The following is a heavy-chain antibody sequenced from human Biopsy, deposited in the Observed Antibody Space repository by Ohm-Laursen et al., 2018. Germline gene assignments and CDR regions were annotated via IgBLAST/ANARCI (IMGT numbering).Heavy chain of an antibody. V-gene: IGHV4-34*01. Sequence: SETLSLTCAVYGGAFSGYYLSWIRPPPRKGRGWVGGNNHSGSTNYNPSLKNRVTISVDTSKNQFSLKLSSVTAADTAVYYCARGRLRAVARFDYWGQGTLVTVSS. CDR2: NNHSGST. CDR3: ARGRLRAVARFDY. CDR1: GGAFSGYY. J-gene: IGHJ4*02. D-gene: IGHD6-19*01.